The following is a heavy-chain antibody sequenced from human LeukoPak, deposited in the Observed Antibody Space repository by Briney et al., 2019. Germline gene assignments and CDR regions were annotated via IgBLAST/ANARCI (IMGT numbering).Heavy chain of an antibody. V-gene: IGHV3-64*01. CDR3: AREGSEIREGYCSGGSCYYFDY. D-gene: IGHD2-15*01. CDR1: GFTFSSYA. CDR2: ISSNGGST. Sequence: GGSLRLSCAASGFTFSSYAMSWVRQAPGKGLEYVSAISSNGGSTYYANSVKGRFTISRDNSKNTLYLQMGSLRAEDMAVYYCAREGSEIREGYCSGGSCYYFDYWGQGTLVTVSS. J-gene: IGHJ4*02.